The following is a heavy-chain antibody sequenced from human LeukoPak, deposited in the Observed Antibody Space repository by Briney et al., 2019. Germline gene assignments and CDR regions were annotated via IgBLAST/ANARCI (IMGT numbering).Heavy chain of an antibody. D-gene: IGHD2-8*02. Sequence: PSETLSLTCTVSGGSISSSSYYWGWIRQPPGKGLEWIGSIYYSGSTYYNPSLKSRVTISVDTSKNQFSLKLSSVTAADTAVYYCARVGGYDDAFDIWGQGTMVTVSS. V-gene: IGHV4-39*07. CDR1: GGSISSSSYY. CDR3: ARVGGYDDAFDI. J-gene: IGHJ3*02. CDR2: IYYSGST.